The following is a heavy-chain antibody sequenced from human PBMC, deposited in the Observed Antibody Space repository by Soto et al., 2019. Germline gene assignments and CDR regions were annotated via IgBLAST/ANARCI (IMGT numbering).Heavy chain of an antibody. J-gene: IGHJ4*02. V-gene: IGHV3-21*01. CDR1: GFTFSSYS. CDR3: ARGSEYSSSWYRREGGDY. Sequence: EVQLVESGGGLVKPGGSLRLSCAASGFTFSSYSMNWVRQAPGKGLEWVSSISSSSSYIYYADSVKGRFTISRDNTKNSLYLQMNSLRAEDTAVYYCARGSEYSSSWYRREGGDYWGQGTLVTVSS. CDR2: ISSSSSYI. D-gene: IGHD6-13*01.